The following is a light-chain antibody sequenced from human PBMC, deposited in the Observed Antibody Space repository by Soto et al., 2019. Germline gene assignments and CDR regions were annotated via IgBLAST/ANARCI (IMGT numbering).Light chain of an antibody. J-gene: IGKJ4*01. CDR3: QQYGSAPLT. Sequence: EIVLTQSPGTLSLSPGERATLSCRAIQSVSSSFLAWYQQKPHQAPRLLIYGASSRATGIPDRFSGSGSGTDFNLTIRRLEPDDVAVYYCQQYGSAPLTFGGGTNVEIK. CDR1: QSVSSSF. V-gene: IGKV3-20*01. CDR2: GAS.